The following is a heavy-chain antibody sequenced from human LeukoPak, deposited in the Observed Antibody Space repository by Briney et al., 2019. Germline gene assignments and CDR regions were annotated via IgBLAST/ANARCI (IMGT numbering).Heavy chain of an antibody. CDR2: IHHTGSI. J-gene: IGHJ4*02. V-gene: IGHV4-59*01. D-gene: IGHD3-10*01. Sequence: SETLSLTCTVSGGSMSRYYWSWIRQPPGKGLEWIGYIHHTGSISYNPSLKNIVTISIDTSENQFSLKLTSVTADDTAVYYCARGERTFNMVGGVSSRFDSWGLGTLVSVSA. CDR1: GGSMSRYY. CDR3: ARGERTFNMVGGVSSRFDS.